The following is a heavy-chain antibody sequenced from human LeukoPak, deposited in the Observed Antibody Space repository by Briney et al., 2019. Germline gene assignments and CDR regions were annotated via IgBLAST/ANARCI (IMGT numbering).Heavy chain of an antibody. D-gene: IGHD3-22*01. CDR2: IYSGGST. V-gene: IGHV3-53*04. CDR1: GFTVSSNY. CDR3: ARHLHYYDSSGYYPYYFDY. Sequence: PGGSLRLSCAASGFTVSSNYMSWVRQAPGKGLEWVSVIYSGGSTYYADSVKGRFTISRHNSKNTLYLQMNSLRAEDTAVYYCARHLHYYDSSGYYPYYFDYWGQGTLVTVSS. J-gene: IGHJ4*02.